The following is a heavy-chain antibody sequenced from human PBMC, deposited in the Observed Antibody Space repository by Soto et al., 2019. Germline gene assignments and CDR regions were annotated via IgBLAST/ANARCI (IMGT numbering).Heavy chain of an antibody. D-gene: IGHD3-10*01. Sequence: QVQLQESGPGLVTPSQTLSLTCTVSGGSISHADYYWTWIRHHPGKGLEWIGYIYYSGGTYYNPSLESRVTMSVDTSKNQFSLKLNSVTAADTAVYYCARAMVRGVLHYWGQGPLVTVSS. CDR2: IYYSGGT. V-gene: IGHV4-31*03. CDR3: ARAMVRGVLHY. J-gene: IGHJ4*02. CDR1: GGSISHADYY.